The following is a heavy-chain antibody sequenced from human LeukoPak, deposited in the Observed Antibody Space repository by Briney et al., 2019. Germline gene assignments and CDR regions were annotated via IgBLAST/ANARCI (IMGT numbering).Heavy chain of an antibody. CDR1: GGSISSSSYY. CDR2: IYYSGST. D-gene: IGHD4-17*01. CDR3: ARHHDYGDQYYYYCYYMDV. V-gene: IGHV4-39*01. Sequence: SETLSLTCTVSGGSISSSSYYWGWIRQPPGKGLEWIGSIYYSGSTYYNLSLKSRVTISVDTSKNQFSLKLSSVTAADTAVYYCARHHDYGDQYYYYCYYMDVWGKGTTVTVSS. J-gene: IGHJ6*03.